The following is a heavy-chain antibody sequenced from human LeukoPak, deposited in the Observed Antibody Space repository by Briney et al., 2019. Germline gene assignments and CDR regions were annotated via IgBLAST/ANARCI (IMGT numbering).Heavy chain of an antibody. D-gene: IGHD5-24*01. CDR3: ARGAGYNYPYYFDY. V-gene: IGHV3-74*01. CDR2: INTDGSRT. J-gene: IGHJ4*02. Sequence: GRSLRLSCAASGFTFSSYWMHWVRQAPGKGLVWVSRINTDGSRTSYADSVKGRFTISRDNAKNTLYLQINSLRAEDTAVYYCARGAGYNYPYYFDYWGQGTLVTVSS. CDR1: GFTFSSYW.